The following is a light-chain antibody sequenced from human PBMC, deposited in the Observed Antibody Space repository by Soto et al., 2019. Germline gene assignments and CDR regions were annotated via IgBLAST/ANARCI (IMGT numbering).Light chain of an antibody. V-gene: IGKV1-9*01. Sequence: DIQLTQSPSFLSASVGDRVTITCRASQGISSYLAWYQQKPGKAPKLLIYAASTLQSGVPSRFSGSGSGTEFTLTISSLQPEDFATYYCQQLNSYPPTITFGQGTLLEIK. J-gene: IGKJ5*01. CDR1: QGISSY. CDR3: QQLNSYPPTIT. CDR2: AAS.